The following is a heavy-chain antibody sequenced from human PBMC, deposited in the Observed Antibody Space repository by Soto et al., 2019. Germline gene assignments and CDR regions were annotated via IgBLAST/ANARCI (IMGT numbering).Heavy chain of an antibody. CDR2: IRSKANSYAT. CDR3: TGGAGGPLDY. J-gene: IGHJ4*02. CDR1: GFTFSGSA. Sequence: ESGGGLVQPGGSLKLSCAASGFTFSGSAMHWVRQASGKGLEWVGRIRSKANSYATAYAASVKGRFTISRDDSKNTAYLQMNSLKTEDRAVYYCTGGAGGPLDYWGQGTLVTVSS. D-gene: IGHD3-10*01. V-gene: IGHV3-73*01.